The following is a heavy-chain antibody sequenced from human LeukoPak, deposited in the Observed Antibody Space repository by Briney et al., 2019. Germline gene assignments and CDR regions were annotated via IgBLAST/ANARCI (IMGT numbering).Heavy chain of an antibody. Sequence: ASVKVSCKASGYTFTSYDINWVRQATGQGLEWMGWMNPNSGNTGYAQKFQGRVTMTRNTSTSTAYMELSSLRSEDTAVYYCARGCYYYDSSGYYYYFDYWGQGTLVTVSS. CDR2: MNPNSGNT. J-gene: IGHJ4*02. V-gene: IGHV1-8*01. CDR3: ARGCYYYDSSGYYYYFDY. CDR1: GYTFTSYD. D-gene: IGHD3-22*01.